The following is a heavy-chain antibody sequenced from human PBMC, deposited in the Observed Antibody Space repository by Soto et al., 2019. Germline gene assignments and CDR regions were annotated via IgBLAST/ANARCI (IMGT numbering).Heavy chain of an antibody. Sequence: SETLSLTCAVSGDSISSGYYWGWIRQPPGKGLEWIGTVYYNENTYYNPSLKSRVTISVDTAKNQFSLNLRSVTAADTAMYFCARRERYYGSPGWFDPWGQGTLVTVSS. D-gene: IGHD3-16*01. CDR2: VYYNENT. CDR3: ARRERYYGSPGWFDP. J-gene: IGHJ5*02. V-gene: IGHV4-38-2*01. CDR1: GDSISSGYY.